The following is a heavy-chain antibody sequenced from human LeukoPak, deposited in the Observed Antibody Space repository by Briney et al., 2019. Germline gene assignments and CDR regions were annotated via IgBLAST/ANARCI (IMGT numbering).Heavy chain of an antibody. J-gene: IGHJ4*02. Sequence: GASVKVSCKASVGTFSSYAISWVRQAPGHGLEWMGGIIPIFGTANYAQKFQGRVTITTDESTSTDYMELSSLRSEDTAVYYCARGGVLWFGEFPYYFDYWGQGTLVTVSS. CDR3: ARGGVLWFGEFPYYFDY. V-gene: IGHV1-69*05. CDR2: IIPIFGTA. CDR1: VGTFSSYA. D-gene: IGHD3-10*01.